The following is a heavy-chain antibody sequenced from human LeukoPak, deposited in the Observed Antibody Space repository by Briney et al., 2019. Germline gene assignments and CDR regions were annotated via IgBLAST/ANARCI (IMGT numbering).Heavy chain of an antibody. CDR1: GFTFSHYE. CDR3: ARGVQGAFDI. CDR2: ISNTGDII. J-gene: IGHJ3*02. V-gene: IGHV3-48*03. Sequence: GGSLRLSCATSGFTFSHYEMNWVRQAPGKGPGWISHISNTGDIIHYADSVEGRFTISRDNAKNSLYLQMNSLRAEDTAVYYCARGVQGAFDIWGQGTMVSVSS. D-gene: IGHD1-1*01.